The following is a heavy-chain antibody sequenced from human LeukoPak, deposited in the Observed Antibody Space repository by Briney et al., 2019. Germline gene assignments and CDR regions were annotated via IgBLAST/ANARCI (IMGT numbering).Heavy chain of an antibody. V-gene: IGHV4-59*01. Sequence: PSETLSLTCTVPGDSTNNFHWSWIRQPPGKGLEWIGHIFHSGGSKYNPSLKSRATISTDMSKNVLSLELTSVTAADTAVYYCARLLPSAFYHGMDVWGQGTRSPSP. CDR1: GDSTNNFH. D-gene: IGHD3-16*01. CDR3: ARLLPSAFYHGMDV. J-gene: IGHJ6*02. CDR2: IFHSGGS.